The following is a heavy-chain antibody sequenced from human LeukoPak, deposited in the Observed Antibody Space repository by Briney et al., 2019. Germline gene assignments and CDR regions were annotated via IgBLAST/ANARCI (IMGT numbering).Heavy chain of an antibody. J-gene: IGHJ5*02. Sequence: SETLSLTCTVSGGSISSGSYYWSWIRQPAGKGLEWIGRIYTSGSTNYNPSLKSRVTISVDTSKNQFSLKLSSVTAADTAVYYCARVHYYDSSGYLNWFDPWGQGTLVTVSS. V-gene: IGHV4-61*02. CDR1: GGSISSGSYY. CDR2: IYTSGST. CDR3: ARVHYYDSSGYLNWFDP. D-gene: IGHD3-22*01.